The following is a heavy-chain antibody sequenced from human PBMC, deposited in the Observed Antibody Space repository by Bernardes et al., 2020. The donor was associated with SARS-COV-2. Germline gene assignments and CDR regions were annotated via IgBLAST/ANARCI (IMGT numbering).Heavy chain of an antibody. Sequence: GGSLRLSCVASGFTFSNYFFSWFRQAPGTGLEWVSSISGAGTYIYYGDSVRGRFTTSRDNTRTSVYLQMESLRAEDTAVYYCARDVGGTDWRFWFDVWGPGARVHFSS. CDR1: GFTFSNYF. CDR3: ARDVGGTDWRFWFDV. V-gene: IGHV3-21*06. CDR2: ISGAGTYI. D-gene: IGHD3-9*01. J-gene: IGHJ3*01.